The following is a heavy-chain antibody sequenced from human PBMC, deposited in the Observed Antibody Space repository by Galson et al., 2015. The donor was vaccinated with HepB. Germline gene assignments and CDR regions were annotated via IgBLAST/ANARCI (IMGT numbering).Heavy chain of an antibody. CDR3: ATDPGYYDSSGYYSNWFDP. J-gene: IGHJ5*02. D-gene: IGHD3-22*01. CDR2: FDPEDGET. CDR1: GYTLTELS. V-gene: IGHV1-24*01. Sequence: SVKVSCKVSGYTLTELSMHWVRQAPGKGLEWMGGFDPEDGETIYAQKFQGRVTMTEDTSTDTAYMELSSLRSEDTAVYYCATDPGYYDSSGYYSNWFDPWGQGTLVNVSS.